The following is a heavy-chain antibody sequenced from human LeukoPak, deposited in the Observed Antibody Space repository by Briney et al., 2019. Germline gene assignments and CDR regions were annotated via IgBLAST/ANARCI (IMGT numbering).Heavy chain of an antibody. CDR1: GYTFTSYD. J-gene: IGHJ4*02. V-gene: IGHV1-8*01. CDR2: MNPNSGNR. CDR3: ARGAEPHFDY. Sequence: ASVTVSCKASGYTFTSYDINWVRQATGQGLEWMGWMNPNSGNRGYAQKFQGRVTMTRNTSISTAYMELSSLRSEDTAVYYCARGAEPHFDYWGQGTLVTVSS.